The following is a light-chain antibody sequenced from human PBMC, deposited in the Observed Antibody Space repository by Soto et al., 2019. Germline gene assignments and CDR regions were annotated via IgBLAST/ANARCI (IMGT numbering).Light chain of an antibody. Sequence: QSVLTQPASVSGSPGQSITISCTGTSSDIGHYDYVSWYQQHPGKAPKPMIYHVTYRPSGVSNRYSGSKSGNSASLTISGLQADDEADYYCCSLTTSHTYVFGSGTKVTV. J-gene: IGLJ1*01. V-gene: IGLV2-14*03. CDR3: CSLTTSHTYV. CDR2: HVT. CDR1: SSDIGHYDY.